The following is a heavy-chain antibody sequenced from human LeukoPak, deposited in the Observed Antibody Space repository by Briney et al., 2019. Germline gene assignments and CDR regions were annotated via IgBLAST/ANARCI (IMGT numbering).Heavy chain of an antibody. CDR3: ARDRSKVTAYDDALDI. CDR2: ISDVGDTQ. CDR1: EFTFSSFE. Sequence: GGSLRLSCVASEFTFSSFELNWVRQAPGKGLEWISYISDVGDTQHYTDSVKGRFTISRDNARNSLFLQMNSLTAEDTGVYYCARDRSKVTAYDDALDIWGQGTMVIVSS. J-gene: IGHJ3*02. V-gene: IGHV3-48*03. D-gene: IGHD2-21*02.